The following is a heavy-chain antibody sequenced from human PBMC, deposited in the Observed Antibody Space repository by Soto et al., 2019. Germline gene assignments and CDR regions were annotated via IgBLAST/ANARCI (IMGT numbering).Heavy chain of an antibody. Sequence: PSETLSLTCTVSGGSISSGGYYWSWIRQHPGKGLEWIGYIYYSGSTYYNPSLKSRVTISVDTSKNQFSLKLTSVTAADTAIYFCARLVYDTRLNYMYFDFWGQGALVTVSS. CDR1: GGSISSGGYY. J-gene: IGHJ4*02. D-gene: IGHD3-10*01. CDR3: ARLVYDTRLNYMYFDF. CDR2: IYYSGST. V-gene: IGHV4-31*03.